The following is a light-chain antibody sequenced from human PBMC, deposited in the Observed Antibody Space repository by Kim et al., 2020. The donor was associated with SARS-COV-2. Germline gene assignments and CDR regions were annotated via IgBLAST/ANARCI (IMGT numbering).Light chain of an antibody. V-gene: IGLV1-44*01. CDR2: SNS. CDR1: GSSIGGNA. CDR3: AAWDDSLDGVV. Sequence: GRRVTSSCAGSGSSIGGNAVNWSQQLRGTAPKLLIYSNSQRPSGVPDRFSGSRSGTSASLTIGGLQSEDEADYCCAAWDDSLDGVVFGGGTQLTVL. J-gene: IGLJ3*02.